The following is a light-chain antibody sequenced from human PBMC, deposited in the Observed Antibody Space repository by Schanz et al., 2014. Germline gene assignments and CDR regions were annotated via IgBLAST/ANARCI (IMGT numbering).Light chain of an antibody. CDR3: QQYYSSPYT. V-gene: IGKV4-1*01. J-gene: IGKJ2*01. CDR1: QSVLYSSNNKNY. Sequence: DIVMTQSPDSLAVSLGDRVTINCKSSQSVLYSSNNKNYLAWYQQKSGQPPKLLIYWASTRESGVPDRFSGSGSGTDFTLTISSLQAEDVAVYYCQQYYSSPYTFGQGTKLEIK. CDR2: WAS.